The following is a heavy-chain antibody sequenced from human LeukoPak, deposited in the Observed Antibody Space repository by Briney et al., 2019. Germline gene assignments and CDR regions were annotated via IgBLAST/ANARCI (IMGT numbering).Heavy chain of an antibody. V-gene: IGHV3-23*01. J-gene: IGHJ6*02. CDR1: GFTFSSYA. D-gene: IGHD6-19*01. Sequence: GGSLRLSCAASGFTFSSYAMGWVRQVPGKGLEWVSGISGSGGTTYYADSVKGRFTISRDNSKNTLYLQMNSLRAEDTAVYYCAKDHRSSVYYYYGMDVWGQGTTVTVSS. CDR2: ISGSGGTT. CDR3: AKDHRSSVYYYYGMDV.